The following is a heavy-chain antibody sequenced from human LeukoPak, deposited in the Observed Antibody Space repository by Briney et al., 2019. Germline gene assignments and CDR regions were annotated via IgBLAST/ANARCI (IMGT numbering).Heavy chain of an antibody. CDR3: ARGGVTSVVDV. Sequence: GASVKVSCKASGYTFTSYGISWVRQAPGQGLEWMGGIIPLFGTPDYAQKFQDRLTITADKSTSTAYMELSSLRSEDTAVYYCARGGVTSVVDVWGKGTTVTISS. CDR2: IIPLFGTP. D-gene: IGHD4-23*01. CDR1: GYTFTSYG. V-gene: IGHV1-69*06. J-gene: IGHJ6*04.